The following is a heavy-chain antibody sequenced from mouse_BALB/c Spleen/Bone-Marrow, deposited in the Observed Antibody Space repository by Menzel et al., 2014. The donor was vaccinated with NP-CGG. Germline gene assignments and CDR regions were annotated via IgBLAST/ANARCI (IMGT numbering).Heavy chain of an antibody. D-gene: IGHD1-2*01. CDR3: ARHFITTATGAMDY. CDR2: ISGGGSYT. CDR1: GFTFSSHA. Sequence: EVNVVESGGGFVKTGGSLKLSCTASGFTFSSHAMSWVRQTPEKRLEWVATISGGGSYTYYPDSVKGRFTISRDNAKNTLYLQMSSLRSEDTAMYYCARHFITTATGAMDYWGQATTAAISS. V-gene: IGHV5-9-3*01. J-gene: IGHJ4*01.